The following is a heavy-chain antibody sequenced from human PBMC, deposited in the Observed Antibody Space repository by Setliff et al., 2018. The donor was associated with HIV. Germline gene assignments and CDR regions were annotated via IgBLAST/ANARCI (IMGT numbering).Heavy chain of an antibody. J-gene: IGHJ6*03. Sequence: GGSLRLSCAASGFTFSSYTMHWVRQAPGKGLEWVAPISGGGKSIYYADSVRGRFTISRDNADRSLYLQMNSLRAEDTAVYYCVKDEEYIGVVSATMNMPGYYHYYYMDVWGKGSTVTVSS. CDR2: ISGGGKSI. CDR1: GFTFSSYT. V-gene: IGHV3-21*01. D-gene: IGHD2-2*01. CDR3: VKDEEYIGVVSATMNMPGYYHYYYMDV.